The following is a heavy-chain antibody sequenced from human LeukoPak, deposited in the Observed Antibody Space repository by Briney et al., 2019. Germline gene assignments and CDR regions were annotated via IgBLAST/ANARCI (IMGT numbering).Heavy chain of an antibody. Sequence: GGSLRLSCEASGFTFSSYAMHWVRQAPGKGLEWVAVISYDGSNKYYADSVKGRFTISRDNSKHTLYLQMNSLRAEDTAVYYCASGVGATGDLYWGQGTLVTVSS. J-gene: IGHJ4*02. D-gene: IGHD1-26*01. CDR2: ISYDGSNK. V-gene: IGHV3-30-3*01. CDR3: ASGVGATGDLY. CDR1: GFTFSSYA.